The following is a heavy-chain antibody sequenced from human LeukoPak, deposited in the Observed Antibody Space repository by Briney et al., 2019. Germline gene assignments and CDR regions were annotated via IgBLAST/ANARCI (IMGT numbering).Heavy chain of an antibody. J-gene: IGHJ4*02. CDR3: ARDPRMVAHVVDH. Sequence: GGSLRLSCAASGFTFSDYYMSWVRQAPGKGLEWASYISSSGSTIYYADSVNGRFTISRDNAKNSLYLQMNSLRAEDTAVYYFARDPRMVAHVVDHWGQGTLVSVSS. V-gene: IGHV3-11*04. CDR1: GFTFSDYY. CDR2: ISSSGSTI. D-gene: IGHD3-10*01.